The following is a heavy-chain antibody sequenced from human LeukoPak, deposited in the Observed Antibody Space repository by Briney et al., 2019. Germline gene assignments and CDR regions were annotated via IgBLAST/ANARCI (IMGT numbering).Heavy chain of an antibody. D-gene: IGHD6-13*01. J-gene: IGHJ3*01. CDR3: VREIGAPGSFDS. Sequence: GGSLRLSCAASGFTFISNWMHWVRQVPGEGLAWVSRISRDGTITNYADSVKGRFTISRDNAKNTLYLQMNSLRAEDTAVFYCVREIGAPGSFDSWGPGTMVAVSS. CDR2: ISRDGTIT. V-gene: IGHV3-74*01. CDR1: GFTFISNW.